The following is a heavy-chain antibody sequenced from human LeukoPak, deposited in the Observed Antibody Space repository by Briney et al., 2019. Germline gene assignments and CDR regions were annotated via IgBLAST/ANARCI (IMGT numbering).Heavy chain of an antibody. V-gene: IGHV4-39*01. Sequence: SETLSLTCTVSGGSISSSGYYWGWIRQPPGKGLGWIGSIYYSGSTYYNPSLKSRVTISVDTSKNQFSLKLSSVTAADTAVYYCVRQQPELDYWGQGTLVTVSS. CDR2: IYYSGST. CDR3: VRQQPELDY. D-gene: IGHD1-14*01. J-gene: IGHJ4*02. CDR1: GGSISSSGYY.